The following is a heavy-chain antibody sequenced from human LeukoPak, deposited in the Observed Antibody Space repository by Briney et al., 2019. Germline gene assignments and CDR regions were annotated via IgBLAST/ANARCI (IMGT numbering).Heavy chain of an antibody. CDR2: ISYSGTT. J-gene: IGHJ4*02. Sequence: PSETLSLTRTVSGGAISSYYWSWIRQPPGKGLEWIGYISYSGTTNYNPSLRIRVTISVDSSKNQFSLKLSSVTAADTAVYYCARSRPAAYMYYFDYWGQGTQVTVSS. CDR3: ARSRPAAYMYYFDY. V-gene: IGHV4-59*01. CDR1: GGAISSYY. D-gene: IGHD2-2*01.